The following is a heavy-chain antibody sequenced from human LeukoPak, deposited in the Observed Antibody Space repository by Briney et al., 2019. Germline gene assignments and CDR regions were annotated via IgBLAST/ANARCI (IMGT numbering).Heavy chain of an antibody. CDR2: ISGSGGST. CDR1: GFTFSNAW. CDR3: ANTVTTSRYYGMDV. J-gene: IGHJ6*02. Sequence: PGGSLRLSCAASGFTFSNAWMNWVRQAPGKGLEWVSAISGSGGSTYYADSVKGRFTISRDNSKNTLYLQMNSLRAEDTAVYYCANTVTTSRYYGMDVWGQGTTVTVSS. V-gene: IGHV3-23*01. D-gene: IGHD4-17*01.